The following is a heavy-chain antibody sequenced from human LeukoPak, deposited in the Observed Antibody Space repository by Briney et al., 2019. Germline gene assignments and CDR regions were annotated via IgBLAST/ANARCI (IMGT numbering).Heavy chain of an antibody. CDR3: ASRYYYDSSGFDY. V-gene: IGHV3-53*01. J-gene: IGHJ4*02. D-gene: IGHD3-22*01. CDR2: IYSGGGT. CDR1: EFTVSRNY. Sequence: GGSLTLSCAVSEFTVSRNYMNWVRQAPGKGLEWVSLIYSGGGTEYADSVRGRFTISRDNSKNTLFLQMNSLRAEDTAVYYCASRYYYDSSGFDYWGQGTLVTVSS.